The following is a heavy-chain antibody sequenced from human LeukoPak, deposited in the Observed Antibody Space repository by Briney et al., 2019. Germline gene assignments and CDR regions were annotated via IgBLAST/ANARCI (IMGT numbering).Heavy chain of an antibody. D-gene: IGHD2-2*01. CDR3: AKSGGYCSSTGCSKYYYYHRDV. Sequence: PGGPLRLSCIASGFTFSSYAMSWVRQAPGKGLEWVSVISGSDGTTYYADSVKGRFTISRDNSKNTLYLQINSLRADDTALYYCAKSGGYCSSTGCSKYYYYHRDVCGKGTTVTVSS. J-gene: IGHJ6*03. CDR1: GFTFSSYA. V-gene: IGHV3-23*01. CDR2: ISGSDGTT.